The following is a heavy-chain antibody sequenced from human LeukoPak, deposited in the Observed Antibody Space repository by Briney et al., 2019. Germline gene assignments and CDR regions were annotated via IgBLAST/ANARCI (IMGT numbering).Heavy chain of an antibody. CDR3: ARGVAAAGRSYFYMDV. Sequence: GGSLRLSCAASGFTFSNYRVTWVRQAPGKGLEWVDNINQDGSEKYYVGSVKGRFTISRDNAKNSLYLQMNSLRAEDTAVYYCARGVAAAGRSYFYMDVWGKGATVTVS. CDR1: GFTFSNYR. CDR2: INQDGSEK. D-gene: IGHD6-13*01. J-gene: IGHJ6*03. V-gene: IGHV3-7*01.